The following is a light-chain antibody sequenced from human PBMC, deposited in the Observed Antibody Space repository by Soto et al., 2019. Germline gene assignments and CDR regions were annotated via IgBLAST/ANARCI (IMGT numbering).Light chain of an antibody. J-gene: IGKJ1*01. V-gene: IGKV1-39*01. CDR2: VAS. CDR3: QQSYSTQWT. Sequence: DIQLTQSPSTLSASVGARVTITCRSSQSISRYLNWYQQKPWKAPNLLMHVASSLQSGVPSRFSGSGSATDCTLTISSLQPEDFATYYCQQSYSTQWTFGQGTKVDIK. CDR1: QSISRY.